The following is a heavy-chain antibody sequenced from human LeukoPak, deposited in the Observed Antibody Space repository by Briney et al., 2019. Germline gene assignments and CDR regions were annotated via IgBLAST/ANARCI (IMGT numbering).Heavy chain of an antibody. V-gene: IGHV1-46*01. CDR2: INPSGGTT. Sequence: ASVKVSCKASGYTFTSYYMHWVRQAPGQGLEWMGVINPSGGTTSYAQKFQGRVTMTRDTSTSTAYMELSSLRSEDTAVYYCARAPGYSGYEYYFDYWGQGTLVTVSS. CDR3: ARAPGYSGYEYYFDY. J-gene: IGHJ4*02. D-gene: IGHD5-12*01. CDR1: GYTFTSYY.